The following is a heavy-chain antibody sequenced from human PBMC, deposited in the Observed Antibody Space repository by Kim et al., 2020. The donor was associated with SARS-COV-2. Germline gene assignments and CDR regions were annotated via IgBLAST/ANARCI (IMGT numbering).Heavy chain of an antibody. CDR2: IYSGGST. D-gene: IGHD3-22*01. J-gene: IGHJ4*02. V-gene: IGHV3-53*01. Sequence: GGSLRLSCAASGFTVSSNYMSWVRQAPGKGLEWVSVIYSGGSTYYADSVKGRFTISRDNSKNTLYLQMNSLRAEDTAVYYCARARDAYYDSSGYHPYFDYWGQGTLVTVSS. CDR3: ARARDAYYDSSGYHPYFDY. CDR1: GFTVSSNY.